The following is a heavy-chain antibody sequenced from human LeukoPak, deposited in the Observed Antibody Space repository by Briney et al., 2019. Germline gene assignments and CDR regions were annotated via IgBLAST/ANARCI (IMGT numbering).Heavy chain of an antibody. J-gene: IGHJ5*02. D-gene: IGHD6-19*01. CDR1: GFTFSSHW. Sequence: GGSLRLSCAASGFTFSSHWMSWVRQAPGKGLEWVANIKQDGSEKYYVDSVKGRFTISRDNAKNSLYLQMNSLRAEDTAVYYCASVSGWPWGQGTLVTVSS. V-gene: IGHV3-7*01. CDR3: ASVSGWP. CDR2: IKQDGSEK.